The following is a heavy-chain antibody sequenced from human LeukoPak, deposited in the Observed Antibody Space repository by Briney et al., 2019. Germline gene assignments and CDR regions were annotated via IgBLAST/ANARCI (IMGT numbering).Heavy chain of an antibody. Sequence: GGSLRLSCAASGFTFSSYEMNWVRQAPGKGLEWVSYISSSGSTIYYADSVKGRFTISRDNARNSLYLQMDNLRAEDTGVYYCARDFYDGFALDYWGQGTLVTVSS. V-gene: IGHV3-48*03. D-gene: IGHD2/OR15-2a*01. CDR3: ARDFYDGFALDY. J-gene: IGHJ4*02. CDR1: GFTFSSYE. CDR2: ISSSGSTI.